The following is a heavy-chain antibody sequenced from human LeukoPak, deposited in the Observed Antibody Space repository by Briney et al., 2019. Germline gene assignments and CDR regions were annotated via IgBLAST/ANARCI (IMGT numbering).Heavy chain of an antibody. Sequence: PSETLSLTCSVSGGSISSYYCSWIRQPPGKGLEWIGYIYYSGSSNYNPSLKSRVTISVDTSKNQFSLKLRSVTDADTAVYYCARYSGSYSGFDYWGQGTLVTVSS. V-gene: IGHV4-59*08. CDR3: ARYSGSYSGFDY. CDR1: GGSISSYY. D-gene: IGHD1-26*01. CDR2: IYYSGSS. J-gene: IGHJ4*02.